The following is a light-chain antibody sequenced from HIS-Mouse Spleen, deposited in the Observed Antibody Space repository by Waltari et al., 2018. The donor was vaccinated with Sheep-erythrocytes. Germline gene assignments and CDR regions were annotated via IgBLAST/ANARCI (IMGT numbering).Light chain of an antibody. CDR2: ADS. CDR3: YSTDSSGNHRV. V-gene: IGLV3-10*01. CDR1: ALQQKY. Sequence: SYELTQPPSVSVSPGQTARITCSGDALQQKYAYWYQQKSGQAHVLVIYADSKRPSGIPERFSGSSSGTMATLTISGAQVEDEADYYCYSTDSSGNHRVFGGGTKLTVL. J-gene: IGLJ2*01.